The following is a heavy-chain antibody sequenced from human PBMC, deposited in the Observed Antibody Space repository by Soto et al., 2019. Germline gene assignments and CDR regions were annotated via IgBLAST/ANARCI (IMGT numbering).Heavy chain of an antibody. CDR3: ARSTEELWFYSGTPLRWFDP. V-gene: IGHV3-74*01. CDR1: GFTFSSYW. CDR2: INSDGSST. J-gene: IGHJ5*02. Sequence: GGSLRLSCAASGFTFSSYWMHWVRQAPGKGLVWVSRINSDGSSTSYADSVKGRFTISRDNAKNTLYLQMNSLRAEDTAVYYCARSTEELWFYSGTPLRWFDPWGQGTLVTVSS. D-gene: IGHD3-16*02.